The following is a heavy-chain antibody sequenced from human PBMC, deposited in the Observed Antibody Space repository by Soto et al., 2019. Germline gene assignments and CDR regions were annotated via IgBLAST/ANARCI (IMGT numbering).Heavy chain of an antibody. Sequence: QVQLVQSGGEVKKPGSSVKVSCKASGGTFSSYAISWVRQAPGQGLEWMAGIIPIFGTANYAQKFQGRVTVTADESTSTAYMELSSLRSEDTAVYYCAGSLGTVAGAYNWFDPWGQGTLVTVSS. CDR1: GGTFSSYA. CDR2: IIPIFGTA. D-gene: IGHD6-19*01. V-gene: IGHV1-69*01. J-gene: IGHJ5*02. CDR3: AGSLGTVAGAYNWFDP.